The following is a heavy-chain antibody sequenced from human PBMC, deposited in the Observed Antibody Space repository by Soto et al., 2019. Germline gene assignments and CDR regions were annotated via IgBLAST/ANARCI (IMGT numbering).Heavy chain of an antibody. CDR3: ARAVDFWRGTLIFYFDY. CDR1: GGSISSGGYS. Sequence: QLQLQESGSGLVKPSQTLSLTCAVSGGSISSGGYSWSWIRQPPGKGLEWIGYIYHSGSTYYNPSHKSRVTISVDRSKNQCSLKLSSVTAADTAVYYCARAVDFWRGTLIFYFDYWGQGTLVTVS. CDR2: IYHSGST. J-gene: IGHJ4*02. V-gene: IGHV4-30-2*01. D-gene: IGHD3-3*01.